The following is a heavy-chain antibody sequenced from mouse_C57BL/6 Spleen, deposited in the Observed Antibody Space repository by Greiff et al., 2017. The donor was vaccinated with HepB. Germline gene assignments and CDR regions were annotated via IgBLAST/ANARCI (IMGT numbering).Heavy chain of an antibody. CDR3: AYYGSSYGGIAY. D-gene: IGHD1-1*01. CDR1: GYTFTSYW. J-gene: IGHJ3*01. CDR2: IHPNSGST. Sequence: QVQLQQPGAELVKPGASVKLSCKASGYTFTSYWMHWVKQRPGQGLEWIGMIHPNSGSTNYNEKFKSKATLTVDKSSSTAYMQLSSLTSEDSAVYYCAYYGSSYGGIAYWGQGTLVTVSA. V-gene: IGHV1-64*01.